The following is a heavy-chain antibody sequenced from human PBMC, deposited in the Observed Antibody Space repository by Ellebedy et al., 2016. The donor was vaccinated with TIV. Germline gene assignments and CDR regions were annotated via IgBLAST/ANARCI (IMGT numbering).Heavy chain of an antibody. CDR1: GFRSRSYW. J-gene: IGHJ5*02. V-gene: IGHV3-7*01. CDR3: ARRGSYGDYAVQVNNWFDR. Sequence: PGGSLRLSCAASGFRSRSYWMSWVRQAPGKGLEWVANIYQDGSDKYYVDSVTGRFTISRDNAKNSLYLQLTSLRVEDTAVYYCARRGSYGDYAVQVNNWFDRWGQGTLVTV. CDR2: IYQDGSDK. D-gene: IGHD4-17*01.